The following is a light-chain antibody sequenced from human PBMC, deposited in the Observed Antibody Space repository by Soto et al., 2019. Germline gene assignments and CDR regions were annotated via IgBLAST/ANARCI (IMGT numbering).Light chain of an antibody. Sequence: DIQMTQSPSSVSASVGDSVTITCRASQPIDTFLHWYQQKPGRAPNLLIYAVSNLQSGVPSRFRGSGSGTDFTLTISSLQPEDFATYYCQQSYSTLSITFGQGTRLEI. J-gene: IGKJ5*01. CDR3: QQSYSTLSIT. CDR1: QPIDTF. V-gene: IGKV1-39*01. CDR2: AVS.